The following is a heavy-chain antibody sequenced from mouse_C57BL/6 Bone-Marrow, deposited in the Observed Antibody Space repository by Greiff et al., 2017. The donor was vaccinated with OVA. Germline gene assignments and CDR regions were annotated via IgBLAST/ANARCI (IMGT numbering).Heavy chain of an antibody. CDR2: IYPRSGNT. CDR3: ARSSMVEGFAY. V-gene: IGHV1-81*01. CDR1: GYTFTSYG. J-gene: IGHJ3*01. Sequence: QVQLKESGAELARPGASVKLSCKASGYTFTSYGISWVKQRTGQGLEWIGEIYPRSGNTYYNEKFKGKATLTEDKSSSTAYMELRSLTSEDSAVYFCARSSMVEGFAYWGQGTLVTVSA. D-gene: IGHD1-1*02.